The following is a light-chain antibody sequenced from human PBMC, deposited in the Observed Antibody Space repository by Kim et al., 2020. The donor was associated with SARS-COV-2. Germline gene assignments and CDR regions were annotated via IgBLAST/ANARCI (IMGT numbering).Light chain of an antibody. CDR3: QLYQIHST. J-gene: IGKJ1*01. Sequence: DIQMTQSPSTLSASVGDRVTITCRASQNIGNWLAWYQQKPGKAPKLLIYKVSNLENGVPSSFRGNGSGTEFTLTISSLQPDDFATYYFQLYQIHSTFGQGTKMDIK. CDR2: KVS. CDR1: QNIGNW. V-gene: IGKV1-5*03.